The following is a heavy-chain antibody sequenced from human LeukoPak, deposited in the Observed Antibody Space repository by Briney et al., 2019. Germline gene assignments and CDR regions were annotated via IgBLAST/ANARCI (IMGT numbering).Heavy chain of an antibody. V-gene: IGHV3-30*18. CDR2: ISYDGSNK. CDR1: GFTFSSYG. Sequence: GESLRLSCAASGFTFSSYGMHWVRQAPGKGLEWVAVISYDGSNKYYADSVKGRFTISRDNSKNTLYLQMNSLRAEDTAVYYCAKDRRNDFIDYWGQGTLVTVSS. CDR3: AKDRRNDFIDY. D-gene: IGHD1-1*01. J-gene: IGHJ4*02.